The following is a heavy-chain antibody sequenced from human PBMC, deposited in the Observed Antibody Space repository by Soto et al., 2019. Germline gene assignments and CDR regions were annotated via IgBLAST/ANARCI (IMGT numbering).Heavy chain of an antibody. J-gene: IGHJ5*01. CDR1: RFIFSDHA. Sequence: DVQLLESGGGLVQPGGSLTLSCAASRFIFSDHAMNWVRQAPGKGLEWVSSIGGGNTDRYYADSVKGRFIISRDNSKNTMYLQMNSLRDDDTAVYYCAKDAVSYNGKWDWFDSWGQGTLVTVSS. CDR2: IGGGNTDR. D-gene: IGHD1-26*01. CDR3: AKDAVSYNGKWDWFDS. V-gene: IGHV3-23*01.